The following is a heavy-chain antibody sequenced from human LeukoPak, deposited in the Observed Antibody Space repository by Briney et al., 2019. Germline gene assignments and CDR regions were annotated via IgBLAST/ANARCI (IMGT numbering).Heavy chain of an antibody. CDR1: GFTFSSYG. CDR2: IRYDGGNE. CDR3: AKGGDYSSYFDY. Sequence: PGGSLRLSCAASGFTFSSYGMHWVRQAPGKGLELVAFIRYDGGNEYYADSVKGRFTISRDNSKNTLYLQMNSLRAEDTAVYYCAKGGDYSSYFDYWGQGTLVTVSS. V-gene: IGHV3-30*02. J-gene: IGHJ4*02. D-gene: IGHD4-17*01.